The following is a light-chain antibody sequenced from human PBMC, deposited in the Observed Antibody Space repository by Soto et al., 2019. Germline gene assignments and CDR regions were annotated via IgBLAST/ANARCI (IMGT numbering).Light chain of an antibody. CDR1: QGISSD. Sequence: QLTQSPSSLSASVGDRVTITCRASQGISSDLAWYQQKPGKAPNLLIYDASTLQSGVPSRFSGSGSGTDFTLTISSLQPEDFASYYCQQLNSYPITFGQGTRLEIK. J-gene: IGKJ5*01. CDR2: DAS. CDR3: QQLNSYPIT. V-gene: IGKV1-9*01.